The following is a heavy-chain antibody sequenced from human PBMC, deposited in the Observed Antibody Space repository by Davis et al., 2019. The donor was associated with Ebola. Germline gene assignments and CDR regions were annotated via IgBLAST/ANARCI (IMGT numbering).Heavy chain of an antibody. J-gene: IGHJ4*02. Sequence: PGGSLRLSCAASGVTFSSYSRNWVRQAPGKGLEWVSYISSSSSTIYYADSVKGRFTISRDNAKNSLYLQMNSLRVEDTAVYYCARPDRIAAAGKGLDYWGQGTLVTVSS. V-gene: IGHV3-48*04. CDR2: ISSSSSTI. CDR1: GVTFSSYS. CDR3: ARPDRIAAAGKGLDY. D-gene: IGHD6-13*01.